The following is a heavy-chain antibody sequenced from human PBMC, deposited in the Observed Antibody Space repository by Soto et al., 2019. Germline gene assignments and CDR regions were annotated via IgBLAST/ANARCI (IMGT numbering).Heavy chain of an antibody. CDR3: ATQDPTAIAAAGNFDY. CDR1: GGSFSGYY. Sequence: QVQLQQWGAGLLKPSETLSLTCAVYGGSFSGYYWSWIRQPPGKGLEWIGEINHSGSTNYNPSLKSRVTISVDTSKNQFSLKLSSVTAADTAVYYCATQDPTAIAAAGNFDYWGQGTLVTVSS. J-gene: IGHJ4*02. V-gene: IGHV4-34*01. D-gene: IGHD6-13*01. CDR2: INHSGST.